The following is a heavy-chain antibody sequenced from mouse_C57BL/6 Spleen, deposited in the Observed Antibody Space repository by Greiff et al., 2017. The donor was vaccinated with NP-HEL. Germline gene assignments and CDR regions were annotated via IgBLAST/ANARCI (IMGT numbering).Heavy chain of an antibody. V-gene: IGHV5-17*01. J-gene: IGHJ2*01. CDR2: ISSGSSTI. Sequence: EVKVVESGGGLVKPGGSLKLSCAASGFTFSDYGMHWVRQAPEKGLEWVAYISSGSSTIYYADTVKGRFTISRDNAKNTLFLQMTSLRSEDTAMYYCARGVYYYGSSEDFDYWGQGTTLTVSS. CDR3: ARGVYYYGSSEDFDY. D-gene: IGHD1-1*01. CDR1: GFTFSDYG.